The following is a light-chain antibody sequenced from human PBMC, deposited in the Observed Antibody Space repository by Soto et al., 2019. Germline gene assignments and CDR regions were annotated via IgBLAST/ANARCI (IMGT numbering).Light chain of an antibody. CDR2: EVT. V-gene: IGLV2-14*01. J-gene: IGLJ1*01. Sequence: QSVLTQPASVSGSPGQSITISCTGTSSDVGAYNYVSWYQKHPGKAPKLIIFEVTYRPSEVSNRFSGSKSGNTASLTISGLQADDEAEYYCSSHTSSTTYLFGTGTK. CDR3: SSHTSSTTYL. CDR1: SSDVGAYNY.